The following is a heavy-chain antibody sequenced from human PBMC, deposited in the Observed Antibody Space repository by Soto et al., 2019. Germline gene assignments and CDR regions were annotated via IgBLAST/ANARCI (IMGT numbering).Heavy chain of an antibody. D-gene: IGHD6-19*01. CDR1: GYAFTGYY. Sequence: ASVKVSCKASGYAFTGYYMHWVRQAPGQGLERMGWINPNSGGTNYAQKFQGWVTMTRDTSISTAYMELSRLRSDDTAVYYCARDSLIDSSVWTAVSHYFDYWGQGTLVTVSS. CDR2: INPNSGGT. J-gene: IGHJ4*02. CDR3: ARDSLIDSSVWTAVSHYFDY. V-gene: IGHV1-2*04.